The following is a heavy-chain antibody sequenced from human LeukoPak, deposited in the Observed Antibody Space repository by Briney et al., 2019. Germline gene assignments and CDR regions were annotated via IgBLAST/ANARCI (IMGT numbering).Heavy chain of an antibody. V-gene: IGHV1-8*03. CDR1: GYTFTSYD. CDR2: MNPNSGNT. Sequence: ASVKVSCKASGYTFTSYDINWVRQATGQGLEWMGWMNPNSGNTGYAQKFQGRVTITRNTSISTAYMELSSLRSEDTAVYYCASFPYYYGSAPGDYWGQGTLVTVSS. D-gene: IGHD3-10*01. J-gene: IGHJ4*02. CDR3: ASFPYYYGSAPGDY.